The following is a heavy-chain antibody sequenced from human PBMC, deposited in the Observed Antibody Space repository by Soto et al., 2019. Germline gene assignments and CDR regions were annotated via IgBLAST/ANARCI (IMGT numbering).Heavy chain of an antibody. J-gene: IGHJ4*02. D-gene: IGHD2-15*01. CDR3: GRLEEAATGHTDFDF. V-gene: IGHV4-39*02. CDR1: GASIKSRNYF. CDR2: IHSSGGT. Sequence: QLQLQETGPGLMKPSETLSLTCTVSGASIKSRNYFWGWIRQPPGKGLEFVGSIHSSGGTYYNPYLKSGVSVSVDLSNSHCTLSLKSLNATDTAVYDCGRLEEAATGHTDFDFWGQGNLVTV.